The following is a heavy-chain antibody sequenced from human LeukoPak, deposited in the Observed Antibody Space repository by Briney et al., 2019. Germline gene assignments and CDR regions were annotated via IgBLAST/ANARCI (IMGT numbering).Heavy chain of an antibody. J-gene: IGHJ5*02. CDR2: ISGSGGST. CDR1: GFTFSSYA. D-gene: IGHD2-15*01. CDR3: AKVWVVVAASNWFDP. Sequence: PGGSLRLSCAASGFTFSSYAMSWVRRAPGKGLEWVSAISGSGGSTYYADSVKGRFTISRDNSKNTLYLQMNSLRAEDTAVYYCAKVWVVVAASNWFDPWGQGTLVTVSS. V-gene: IGHV3-23*01.